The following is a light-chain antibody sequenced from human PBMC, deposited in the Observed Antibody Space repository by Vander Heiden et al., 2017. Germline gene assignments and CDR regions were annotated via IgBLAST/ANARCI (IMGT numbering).Light chain of an antibody. CDR2: DVS. CDR3: CSYAGSYTFDV. CDR1: SSDVGGYNY. V-gene: IGLV2-11*01. J-gene: IGLJ2*01. Sequence: QSALTQPRSVSGSPGQSVTISCTGTSSDVGGYNYVSWYQQHPGKAPKLMIYDVSKRPSGVPDRFSGSKSGNTDSLTISGLQAEDEADYYCCSYAGSYTFDVFGGGTKLTVL.